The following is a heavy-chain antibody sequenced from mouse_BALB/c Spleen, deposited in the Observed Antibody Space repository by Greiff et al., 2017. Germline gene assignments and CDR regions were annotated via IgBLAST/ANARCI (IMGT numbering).Heavy chain of an antibody. CDR2: ISSGGSYT. D-gene: IGHD2-10*01. CDR3: ARSLPFAY. J-gene: IGHJ3*01. Sequence: EVHLVESGGGLVKPGGSLKLSCAASGFTFSSYAMSWVRQTPEKRLEWVATISSGGSYTYYPDSVKGRFTISRDNAKNTLYLQMSSLRSEDTAMYYCARSLPFAYWGQGTLVTVSA. V-gene: IGHV5-9-3*01. CDR1: GFTFSSYA.